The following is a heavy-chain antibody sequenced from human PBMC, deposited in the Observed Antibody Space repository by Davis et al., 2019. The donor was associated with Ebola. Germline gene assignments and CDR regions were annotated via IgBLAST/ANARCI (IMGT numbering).Heavy chain of an antibody. V-gene: IGHV5-51*01. D-gene: IGHD2-15*01. CDR2: IYPGDSDT. CDR1: GYSFTSYW. J-gene: IGHJ5*02. CDR3: ARPTTYCSGGSCGWNWFDP. Sequence: PGGSLRLSCKGSGYSFTSYWIGWVRQMPGKGLEWVGIIYPGDSDTRYSPSFQGQVTISADKSISTAYLQWSSLKASDTAMYYCARPTTYCSGGSCGWNWFDPWGQGTLVTVSS.